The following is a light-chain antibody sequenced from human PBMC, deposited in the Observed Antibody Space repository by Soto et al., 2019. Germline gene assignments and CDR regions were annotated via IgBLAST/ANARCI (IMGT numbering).Light chain of an antibody. Sequence: ELGMRQSPATLCVSPGERDTLSCIASQSVSSNLAWHRQKPGQAPRILMYDASTRATGIPARFSGSGSGTEFTLTISSLQSEDFAVYYCQQYHNWPITFGQGTRPAIK. CDR1: QSVSSN. CDR2: DAS. V-gene: IGKV3-15*01. J-gene: IGKJ5*01. CDR3: QQYHNWPIT.